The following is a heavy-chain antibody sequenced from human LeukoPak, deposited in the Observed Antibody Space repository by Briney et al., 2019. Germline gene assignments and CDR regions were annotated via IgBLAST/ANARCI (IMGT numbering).Heavy chain of an antibody. CDR1: GFTFSSYG. J-gene: IGHJ6*02. D-gene: IGHD6-13*01. CDR2: IYSGGST. Sequence: PGGSLRLSCAASGFTFSSYGMHWVRQAPGKGLEWVSVIYSGGSTYYADSVKGRFTISRDNSKNTLYLQMNSLRAEDTAVYYCARAGLHSSSWYVDGMDVWGQGTTVTVSS. CDR3: ARAGLHSSSWYVDGMDV. V-gene: IGHV3-53*01.